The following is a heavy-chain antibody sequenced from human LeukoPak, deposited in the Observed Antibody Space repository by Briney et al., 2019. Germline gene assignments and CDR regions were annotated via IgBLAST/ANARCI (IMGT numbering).Heavy chain of an antibody. V-gene: IGHV4-59*08. CDR3: AGRSESSGSFSAFNI. J-gene: IGHJ3*02. Sequence: PSETLSLTCTVSRYSISGYYWSWIRQPPGKGLEWIGYIYFSGSTNYNPSLKSRVTISVDRSKNQFSLKLSSVTAAYTDGYYCAGRSESSGSFSAFNIWGQGTMVTVSS. D-gene: IGHD1-26*01. CDR1: RYSISGYY. CDR2: IYFSGST.